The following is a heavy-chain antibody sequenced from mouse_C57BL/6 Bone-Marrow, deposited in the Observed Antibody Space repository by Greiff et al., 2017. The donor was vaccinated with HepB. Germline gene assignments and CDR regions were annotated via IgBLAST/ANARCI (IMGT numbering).Heavy chain of an antibody. CDR1: GYSITSGYD. CDR3: ARAITTVVAPYAMDY. V-gene: IGHV3-1*01. Sequence: EVKLLESGPGMVKPSQSLSLTCTVTGYSITSGYDWHWIRHFPGNKLEWMGYISYSGSTNYNPSLKSRISITHDTSKNHFFLKLNSVTNEDTATYYCARAITTVVAPYAMDYWGQGTSVTVSS. CDR2: ISYSGST. D-gene: IGHD1-1*01. J-gene: IGHJ4*01.